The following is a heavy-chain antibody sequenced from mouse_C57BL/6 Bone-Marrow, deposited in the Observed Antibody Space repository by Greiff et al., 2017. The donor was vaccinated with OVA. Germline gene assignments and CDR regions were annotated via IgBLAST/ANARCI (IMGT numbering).Heavy chain of an antibody. CDR1: GYTFTSYG. CDR2: IYPRSGNT. D-gene: IGHD1-1*01. CDR3: ARYDYYGSGAVDY. J-gene: IGHJ4*01. Sequence: VQLQQSGAELARPGASVKLSCKASGYTFTSYGISWVKQRTGQGLEWIGAIYPRSGNTYYNEKFKGKATLTADKSSSTAYLELRSLTSEDAAVYFCARYDYYGSGAVDYWGQGTSVTVTS. V-gene: IGHV1-81*01.